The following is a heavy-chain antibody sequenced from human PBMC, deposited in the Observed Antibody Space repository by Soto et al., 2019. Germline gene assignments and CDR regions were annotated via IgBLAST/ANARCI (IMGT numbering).Heavy chain of an antibody. CDR2: MNPNSGNT. CDR3: ARFIAAAGKSDY. Sequence: QVQLVQSGAEVKKPGASVKVSCKASGYTFTSYDINWVRQATGQGLEWMGWMNPNSGNTGYAQKFQGRVTMTRNTSINTAYMELSSLRSEDTAVYYCARFIAAAGKSDYWGQGTLVTVSS. V-gene: IGHV1-8*01. D-gene: IGHD6-13*01. J-gene: IGHJ4*02. CDR1: GYTFTSYD.